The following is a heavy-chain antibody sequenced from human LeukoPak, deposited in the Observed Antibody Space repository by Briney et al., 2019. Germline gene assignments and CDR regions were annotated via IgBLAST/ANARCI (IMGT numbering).Heavy chain of an antibody. Sequence: GGSLRLSCAASGFTFSSYSMNWVRQAPGKGLEWVSQISRGSSTIYYADSVKGRFTISRDNGKNSLYLQMNSLRAEDTAVYYCARDSYSSSRNDYWGQGTLVTVSS. D-gene: IGHD6-13*01. V-gene: IGHV3-48*01. CDR1: GFTFSSYS. CDR3: ARDSYSSSRNDY. CDR2: ISRGSSTI. J-gene: IGHJ4*02.